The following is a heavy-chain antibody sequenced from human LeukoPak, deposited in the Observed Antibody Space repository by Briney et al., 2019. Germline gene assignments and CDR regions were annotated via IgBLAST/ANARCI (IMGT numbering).Heavy chain of an antibody. Sequence: GGSLRLSCAASGFTFSSYSMNWVRQAPGKGLEWVSSISSSSSYIYYADSVKGRFTISRDNAKTSLYLQMNSPRAEDTAVYYCARDDDYGDYSDWYFDLWGRGTLVTVSS. CDR2: ISSSSSYI. J-gene: IGHJ2*01. CDR3: ARDDDYGDYSDWYFDL. CDR1: GFTFSSYS. V-gene: IGHV3-21*01. D-gene: IGHD4-17*01.